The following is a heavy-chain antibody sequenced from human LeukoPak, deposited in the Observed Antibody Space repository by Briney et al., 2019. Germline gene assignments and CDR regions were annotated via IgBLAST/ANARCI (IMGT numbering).Heavy chain of an antibody. J-gene: IGHJ4*02. CDR1: RFTFSSYA. Sequence: PGGSLRLSCAASRFTFSSYAMHWVRQAPGKGLEWVAIISHDGDNKFYADSVKGRFTISRDNSKNTLHLQMNSLRAEDTAVYYCASTLPSDSSGYYYVGYFDYWGQGTLVTVSS. V-gene: IGHV3-30*17. D-gene: IGHD3-22*01. CDR3: ASTLPSDSSGYYYVGYFDY. CDR2: ISHDGDNK.